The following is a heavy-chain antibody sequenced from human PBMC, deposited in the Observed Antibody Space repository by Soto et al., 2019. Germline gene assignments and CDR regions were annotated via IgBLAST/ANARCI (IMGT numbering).Heavy chain of an antibody. Sequence: QVQLQESGPGLVKPSETLSLTCTVSGGSVSSGSYYWSWIRQPPGKGLEWIGYIYYSGSTNYNPSIKSRVTISVETSKNQCSLKLSSVTAADTAVYYCARAGVDPGDLDYWGQGTLVTVSS. J-gene: IGHJ4*02. CDR2: IYYSGST. CDR3: ARAGVDPGDLDY. CDR1: GGSVSSGSYY. D-gene: IGHD3-16*01. V-gene: IGHV4-61*01.